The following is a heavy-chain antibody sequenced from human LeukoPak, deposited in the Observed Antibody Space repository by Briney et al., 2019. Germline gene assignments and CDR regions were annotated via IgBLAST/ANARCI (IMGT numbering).Heavy chain of an antibody. V-gene: IGHV4-59*08. D-gene: IGHD1-1*01. Sequence: SQTLSPTCTVSGGSISSYYWSWIRQPPGKGLEWIGYIYYSGSTNYNPSLKSRVTISVDTSKNQFSLKLSSVTAADTAVYYCARGGTTRYYYYGMDVWGQGTTVTVSS. J-gene: IGHJ6*02. CDR2: IYYSGST. CDR1: GGSISSYY. CDR3: ARGGTTRYYYYGMDV.